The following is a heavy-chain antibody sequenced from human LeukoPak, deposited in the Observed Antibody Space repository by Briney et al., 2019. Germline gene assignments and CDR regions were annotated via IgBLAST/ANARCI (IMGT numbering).Heavy chain of an antibody. Sequence: SETLSLTCAVYGGSFSDHYWIWIRQPPGKGLEWIGEINHSGSTNYNPSLKSRVTISLDTSKNQFSLKLSSVTAADTAVYYCARGTPHYSGSGSHYISHFDPWGQGTLVTVSS. CDR3: ARGTPHYSGSGSHYISHFDP. CDR2: INHSGST. V-gene: IGHV4-34*01. CDR1: GGSFSDHY. D-gene: IGHD3-10*01. J-gene: IGHJ5*02.